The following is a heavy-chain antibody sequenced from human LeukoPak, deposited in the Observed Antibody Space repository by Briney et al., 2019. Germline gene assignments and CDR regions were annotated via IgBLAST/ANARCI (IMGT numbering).Heavy chain of an antibody. Sequence: PSETLSLTCTVSGGLISISTYYWGWIRQPPGKGLEWIGSIYYSGTTHYNPSLKSRVTISVDTSKNQFSLRLSSVTAADTAVYYCARLGRGEVLQDWGQGTLVTVSS. J-gene: IGHJ4*02. CDR1: GGLISISTYY. V-gene: IGHV4-39*07. D-gene: IGHD1-26*01. CDR3: ARLGRGEVLQD. CDR2: IYYSGTT.